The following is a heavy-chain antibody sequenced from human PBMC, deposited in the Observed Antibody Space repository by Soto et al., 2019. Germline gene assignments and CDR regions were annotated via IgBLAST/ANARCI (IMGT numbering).Heavy chain of an antibody. J-gene: IGHJ6*02. D-gene: IGHD4-17*01. CDR3: ARANGDYDYYYGMDV. Sequence: ASVKVSCKASGYTFTSYDINWVRQATGQGLEWMGWMNPNSGNTNYAQKFQGRVTMTRNTSISTAYMELSRLRSEDTAVYYCARANGDYDYYYGMDVWGQGTTVTVSS. V-gene: IGHV1-8*01. CDR2: MNPNSGNT. CDR1: GYTFTSYD.